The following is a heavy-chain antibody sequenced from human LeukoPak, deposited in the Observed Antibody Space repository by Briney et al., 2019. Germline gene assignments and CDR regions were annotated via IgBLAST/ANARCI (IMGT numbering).Heavy chain of an antibody. D-gene: IGHD1-26*01. J-gene: IGHJ3*02. CDR2: IYYSGST. V-gene: IGHV4-59*01. CDR1: GGSISTYY. Sequence: SETLSLTCTDSGGSISTYYWSWIRQPPGKGLEWIGYIYYSGSTNYNPSLKSRVTISVDMSKNQFSLKLSSVTAADTAVYYCARESVYSGRYYAFDIWGQGTMVTVSS. CDR3: ARESVYSGRYYAFDI.